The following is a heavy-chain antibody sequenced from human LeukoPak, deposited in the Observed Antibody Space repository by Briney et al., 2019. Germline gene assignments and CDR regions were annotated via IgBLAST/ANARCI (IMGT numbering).Heavy chain of an antibody. CDR1: GYTFTGYY. V-gene: IGHV1-2*02. CDR3: AREAYGGNANWFDP. D-gene: IGHD4-23*01. J-gene: IGHJ5*02. Sequence: AASVTVSCKASGYTFTGYYMHWVRQAPGQGLEWMGWINPNSGGTNYAQKFQGRVTMTRDTSISTAYMELSRLRSDDTAVYYCAREAYGGNANWFDPWGQGTLVTVSS. CDR2: INPNSGGT.